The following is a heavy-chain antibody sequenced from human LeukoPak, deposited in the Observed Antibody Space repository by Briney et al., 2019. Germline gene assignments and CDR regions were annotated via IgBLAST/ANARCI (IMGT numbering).Heavy chain of an antibody. Sequence: GGSLRLSCAASGFTFSNAWMSWVRQAPGKGLEWVGRIKSKTDGGTTVYAAPVKGRFTISRDDSKNTLYLQMNSLKTEDTAVYYCTTEYYYDSSGYYYGDFDYWGQGTLVTVSS. CDR3: TTEYYYDSSGYYYGDFDY. D-gene: IGHD3-22*01. CDR1: GFTFSNAW. CDR2: IKSKTDGGTT. J-gene: IGHJ4*02. V-gene: IGHV3-15*01.